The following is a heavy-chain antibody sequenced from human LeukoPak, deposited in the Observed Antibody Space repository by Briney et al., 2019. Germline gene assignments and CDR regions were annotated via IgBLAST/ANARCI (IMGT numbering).Heavy chain of an antibody. CDR1: GGSISSYY. J-gene: IGHJ4*02. D-gene: IGHD3-16*01. Sequence: SEALSLTCTVSGGSISSYYWTWIRQPPGKGLEWIGYIHYSGSTNYKASLKSRVTISVDTSKNQFSLKMTSVSPEDTAVYYCARGGGPPSYLDFWGQGTLVTVSS. CDR2: IHYSGST. CDR3: ARGGGPPSYLDF. V-gene: IGHV4-59*01.